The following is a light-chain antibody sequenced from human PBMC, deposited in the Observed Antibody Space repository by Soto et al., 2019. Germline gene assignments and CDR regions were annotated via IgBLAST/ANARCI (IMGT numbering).Light chain of an antibody. J-gene: IGKJ4*01. V-gene: IGKV3-11*01. CDR1: QSIGRY. CDR3: QQRANWLT. CDR2: DAS. Sequence: EIVLTQSPDTLSLSPGERVTLSCRASQSIGRYLAWYQHKPGQDPKLLIYDASNRATGIPARFSGSGSGTDFTLTISSLEPEDFADYYCQQRANWLTFGGGTKVEIK.